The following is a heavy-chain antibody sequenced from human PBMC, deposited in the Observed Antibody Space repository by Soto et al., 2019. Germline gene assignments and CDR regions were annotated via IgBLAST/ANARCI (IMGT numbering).Heavy chain of an antibody. J-gene: IGHJ6*02. D-gene: IGHD2-8*01. CDR2: IGSRSSHI. CDR1: GFNLSNYR. V-gene: IGHV3-21*01. Sequence: GSLRLSCAASGFNLSNYRMNWVRQAPGKGLEWVSSIGSRSSHIYFVDSVRGRCTISRDNAKNSLYLQMNSLRAEDTAVNYCARERYCTNGVCLTYGMDVWGQGTTVTVSS. CDR3: ARERYCTNGVCLTYGMDV.